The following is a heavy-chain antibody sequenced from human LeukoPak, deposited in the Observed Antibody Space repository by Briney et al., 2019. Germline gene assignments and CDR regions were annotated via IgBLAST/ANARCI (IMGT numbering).Heavy chain of an antibody. CDR1: GYTFTDDY. J-gene: IGHJ4*02. Sequence: ASLKVSCKASGYTFTDDYIHWVRQAPGQGLEWMGWINVNSGGTNYAQKFYARVTMTRDTSISTAYMELSRLRFDDTAVFYCARSPHILTGENFDFWGQGTLVTVSS. CDR3: ARSPHILTGENFDF. CDR2: INVNSGGT. V-gene: IGHV1-2*02. D-gene: IGHD3-9*01.